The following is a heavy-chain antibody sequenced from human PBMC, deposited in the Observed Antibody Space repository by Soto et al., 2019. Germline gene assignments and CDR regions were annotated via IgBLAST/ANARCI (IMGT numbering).Heavy chain of an antibody. CDR2: ISAYNGNT. D-gene: IGHD2-2*01. Sequence: QVQLVQSGAEVKKPGASVKVSCKASGYTFTSYGISWVRQAPGQGLEWMGWISAYNGNTNYAQKLQGRVTMTTDTSTSTAYMELRSLRSDDTAVYYCARGKSATFVVVPAAIKGGWFDPWGQGTLVTVSS. CDR1: GYTFTSYG. J-gene: IGHJ5*02. V-gene: IGHV1-18*04. CDR3: ARGKSATFVVVPAAIKGGWFDP.